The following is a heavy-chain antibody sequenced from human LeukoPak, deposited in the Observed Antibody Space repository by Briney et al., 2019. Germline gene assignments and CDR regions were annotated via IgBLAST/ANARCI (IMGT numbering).Heavy chain of an antibody. V-gene: IGHV4-38-2*02. CDR2: IYHSGST. J-gene: IGHJ4*02. CDR1: GYSISSGYY. D-gene: IGHD7-27*01. CDR3: ARLNWGRWY. Sequence: SETLSLTCTVSGYSISSGYYWGWIRQPPGKGLEWIGSIYHSGSTYYNPSLKSRVTISVDTSKNQFSLKLSSVTAADTAVYYCARLNWGRWYWGQGTLVTVSS.